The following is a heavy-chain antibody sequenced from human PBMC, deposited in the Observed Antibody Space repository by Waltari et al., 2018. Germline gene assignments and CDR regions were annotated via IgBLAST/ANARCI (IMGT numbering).Heavy chain of an antibody. J-gene: IGHJ4*02. Sequence: QVQLQQWGAGLLKPSETLSLTCAVYGGSFSGNYWNWFRQPPGKGLEWIGEINHSGAATYNPSLKSRVTISIDTSKNQFSLKLNSVTAADTAVYYCARGPDRAKAGIDWGQGTLVTVSS. D-gene: IGHD5-18*01. CDR2: INHSGAA. CDR3: ARGPDRAKAGID. CDR1: GGSFSGNY. V-gene: IGHV4-34*01.